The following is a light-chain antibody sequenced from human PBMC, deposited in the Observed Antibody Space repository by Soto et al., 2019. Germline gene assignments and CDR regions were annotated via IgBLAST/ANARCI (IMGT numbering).Light chain of an antibody. CDR3: CSYAASSTYV. CDR2: DDS. Sequence: QSVLTQPASVSGSPGQSITISCPGTSSDVGNYNLGSWYQQHPGKVPKLIIYDDSKRPSGVSNRFSGSKSGNTASLTISGLQAEDEADYYCCSYAASSTYVFGTGTKVTVL. CDR1: SSDVGNYNL. V-gene: IGLV2-23*01. J-gene: IGLJ1*01.